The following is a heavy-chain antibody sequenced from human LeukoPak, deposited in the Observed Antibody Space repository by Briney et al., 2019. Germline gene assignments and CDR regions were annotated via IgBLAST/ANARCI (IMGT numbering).Heavy chain of an antibody. V-gene: IGHV4-59*01. J-gene: IGHJ5*02. CDR1: GGSISSYY. D-gene: IGHD6-19*01. CDR3: ARGGIAVAWGWFDP. CDR2: IYYSGST. Sequence: SETLSLTCTVSGGSISSYYWSWIRQPPGKGLEWIGYIYYSGSTNYNPSLKSRVTISVDTSKNQFSLKLSSVTAADTAVYYYARGGIAVAWGWFDPWGQGTLVTVSS.